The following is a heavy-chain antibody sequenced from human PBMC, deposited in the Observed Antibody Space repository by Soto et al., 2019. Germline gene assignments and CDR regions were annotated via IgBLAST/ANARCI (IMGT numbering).Heavy chain of an antibody. CDR3: TTRYYDFWSGWYYFDY. J-gene: IGHJ4*02. CDR2: IKSKTDGGTT. D-gene: IGHD3-3*01. Sequence: GGSLSLSCAASGFTFSNAWMSWVRQAPGKGLEWVGRIKSKTDGGTTDYAAPVKGRFTISRDDSKNTLYLQMNSLKTEDTAVYYCTTRYYDFWSGWYYFDYRGQGTLVTVSS. V-gene: IGHV3-15*01. CDR1: GFTFSNAW.